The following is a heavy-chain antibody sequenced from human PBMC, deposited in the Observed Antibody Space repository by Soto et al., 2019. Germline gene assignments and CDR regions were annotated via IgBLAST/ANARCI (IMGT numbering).Heavy chain of an antibody. CDR1: GGSVSSGSYY. CDR2: IYYSGST. V-gene: IGHV4-61*01. CDR3: ARAHYDFWSGYPYNYGMDA. J-gene: IGHJ6*02. Sequence: PSETLSLTCTVSGGSVSSGSYYWSWIRQPPGKGLEWIGYIYYSGSTNYNPSLKSRVTISVDTSKNQFSLKLSSVTAADTAVYYCARAHYDFWSGYPYNYGMDAWGQGTTVTVSS. D-gene: IGHD3-3*01.